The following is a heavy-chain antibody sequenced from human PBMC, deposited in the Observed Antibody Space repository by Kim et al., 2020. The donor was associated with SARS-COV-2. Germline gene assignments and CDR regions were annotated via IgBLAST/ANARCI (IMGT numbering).Heavy chain of an antibody. Sequence: GGSLRLSCAASGLALSNYWMHWVRQAPGKGLVWVSRCDNDGTGTSYAESVKGRFTISRDNANNTLYLHMTSLRAEDTAVYYCAISGFRGRLFTYYYMDV. D-gene: IGHD5-12*01. CDR2: CDNDGTGT. CDR1: GLALSNYW. V-gene: IGHV3-74*01. CDR3: AISGFRGRLFTYYYMDV. J-gene: IGHJ6*03.